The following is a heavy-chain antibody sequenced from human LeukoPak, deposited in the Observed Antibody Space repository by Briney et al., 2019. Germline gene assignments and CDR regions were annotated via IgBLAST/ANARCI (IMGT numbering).Heavy chain of an antibody. Sequence: SATLSLTCTVSGGSISSYYWSWIRQPAGKGLEWIGRIYSSGSTNYNPSLKSRVTMSVDRSKNQFSLKLSSVTAADTAVYYCARGHYDILTGYYRTLFDYWGQGTLVTVSS. V-gene: IGHV4-4*07. J-gene: IGHJ4*02. CDR3: ARGHYDILTGYYRTLFDY. CDR2: IYSSGST. CDR1: GGSISSYY. D-gene: IGHD3-9*01.